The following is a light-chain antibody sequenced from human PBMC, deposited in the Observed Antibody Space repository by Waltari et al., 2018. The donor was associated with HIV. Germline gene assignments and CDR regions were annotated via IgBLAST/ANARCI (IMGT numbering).Light chain of an antibody. Sequence: DMLRTQTPVPLSGTPGQPTPIPCTSSHPPLPSDGKTYLYWYLKKAGQPPHPLISEAHKRFPGLPERFSGRGSETHFILTISRVDADDVGVYYCLQSIDFPLTFGGETKVEIK. CDR1: HPPLPSDGKTY. V-gene: IGKV2D-29*01. CDR2: EAH. CDR3: LQSIDFPLT. J-gene: IGKJ4*01.